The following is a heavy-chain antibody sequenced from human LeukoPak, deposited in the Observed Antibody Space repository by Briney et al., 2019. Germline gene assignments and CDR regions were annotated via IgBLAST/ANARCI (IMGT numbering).Heavy chain of an antibody. J-gene: IGHJ4*02. CDR1: GFSFDRYT. CDR2: AGWAGGTT. Sequence: GGSLRLSCATSGFSFDRYTIHWVRQAPGKGLEWVSLAGWAGGTTFYSDSVRGRFTIFRDSGRKSVYLQMNSLTTDDTAFYFCAKELDTMFFDYWGQGALVTVSS. V-gene: IGHV3-43*01. CDR3: AKELDTMFFDY. D-gene: IGHD3-10*02.